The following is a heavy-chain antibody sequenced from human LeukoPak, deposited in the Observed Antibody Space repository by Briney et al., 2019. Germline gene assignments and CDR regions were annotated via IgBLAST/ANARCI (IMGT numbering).Heavy chain of an antibody. D-gene: IGHD1-26*01. J-gene: IGHJ4*02. CDR3: ARARMGITADY. CDR2: IWYDGSNK. V-gene: IGHV3-33*01. CDR1: GFTFTSHG. Sequence: PGGSLRLSCAASGFTFTSHGMHWVRRAPGKGLEWVAIIWYDGSNKYYGDSVKGRFTISRDDSKDTVYLQMNSLRAEDTAVYYCARARMGITADYWGQGTLVTVSS.